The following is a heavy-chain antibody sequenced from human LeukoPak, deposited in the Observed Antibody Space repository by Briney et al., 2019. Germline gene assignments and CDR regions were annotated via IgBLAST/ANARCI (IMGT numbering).Heavy chain of an antibody. CDR3: ARDWDGYNFIGYYYYGMDV. Sequence: GSLRLSCAASGFTFSSYGMHWVRQAPGKGLEWVAVIWYDGSNKYYADSGKGRFTISRDNSKITLYLQMNSLRAEDTAVYYCARDWDGYNFIGYYYYGMDVWGQGTTVTVSS. CDR1: GFTFSSYG. D-gene: IGHD5-24*01. J-gene: IGHJ6*02. CDR2: IWYDGSNK. V-gene: IGHV3-33*08.